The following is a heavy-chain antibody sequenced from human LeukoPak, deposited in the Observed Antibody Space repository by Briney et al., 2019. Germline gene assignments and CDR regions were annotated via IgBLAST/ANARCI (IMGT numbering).Heavy chain of an antibody. CDR3: AKNRGGSYYSGSDY. D-gene: IGHD1-26*01. Sequence: GGSLRLSCAASGFTFSSYAMNWVRPAPGEGLEWVSAVRGSDAGTSYADSVKGRFTISRDNSKNTLYLQMNSLRAEDTAVYYCAKNRGGSYYSGSDYWGQGTLLTVSS. J-gene: IGHJ4*02. CDR1: GFTFSSYA. V-gene: IGHV3-23*01. CDR2: VRGSDAGT.